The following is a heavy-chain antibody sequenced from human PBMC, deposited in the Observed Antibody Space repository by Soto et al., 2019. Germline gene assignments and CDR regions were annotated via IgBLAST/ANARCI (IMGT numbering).Heavy chain of an antibody. CDR1: GFTFSVYA. V-gene: IGHV3-23*01. CDR3: AKDRTFGPPLVRFDS. Sequence: LRLSCGASGFTFSVYAMTWVRQAPGKGLEWVSAISGNGGSTYYADSVKGRFTISRDNSKSTLHLQMNSLRVEDTAVYYCAKDRTFGPPLVRFDSWGQGTLVTVSS. D-gene: IGHD6-6*01. CDR2: ISGNGGST. J-gene: IGHJ4*02.